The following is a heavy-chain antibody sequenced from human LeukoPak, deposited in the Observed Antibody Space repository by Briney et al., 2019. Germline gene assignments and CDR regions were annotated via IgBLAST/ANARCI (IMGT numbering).Heavy chain of an antibody. D-gene: IGHD1-7*01. V-gene: IGHV3-21*01. CDR3: ARAHNWKYGSFDF. J-gene: IGHJ4*02. CDR1: GFTLSNAW. CDR2: ISSSSSYI. Sequence: GGSLRLSCAASGFTLSNAWMNWVRQAPGKGLEWVSSISSSSSYIYYADSVKGRFTISRDNAKNSLYLQMNSLRAEDTTVYYCARAHNWKYGSFDFWGQGTLVTVSS.